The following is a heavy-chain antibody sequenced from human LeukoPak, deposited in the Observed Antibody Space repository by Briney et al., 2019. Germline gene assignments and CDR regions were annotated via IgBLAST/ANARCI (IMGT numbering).Heavy chain of an antibody. CDR3: AREGRSTSPEGWFDP. CDR1: GYTFTSYY. J-gene: IGHJ5*02. CDR2: IIPMFGTA. D-gene: IGHD2-2*01. V-gene: IGHV1-69*05. Sequence: GASVKVSCKASGYTFTSYYMHWVRQAPGQGLEWMGGIIPMFGTANYAQKFQGRVTITTDESTSTAYMELSSLRSEDTAVYYCAREGRSTSPEGWFDPWGQGTLVTVSS.